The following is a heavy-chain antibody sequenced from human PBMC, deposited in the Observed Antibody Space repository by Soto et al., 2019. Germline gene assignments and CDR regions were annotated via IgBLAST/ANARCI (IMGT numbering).Heavy chain of an antibody. J-gene: IGHJ4*02. CDR2: ISYDGSDK. D-gene: IGHD3-22*01. CDR1: GFTVSSYG. CDR3: ARVLGGYPNFDF. V-gene: IGHV3-30-3*01. Sequence: QVQLVESGGGVVQPGRSLRLSCAASGFTVSSYGLHWVRQAPGKGLEWLAFISYDGSDKFYADSVKGRFTISRDSPKNTLYLQMNSLRAEDTAVYYCARVLGGYPNFDFWVQGTLVTVSS.